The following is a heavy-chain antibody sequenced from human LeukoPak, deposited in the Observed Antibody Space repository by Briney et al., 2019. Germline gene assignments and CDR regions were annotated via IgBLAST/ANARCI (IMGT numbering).Heavy chain of an antibody. CDR3: ARGDCSGGNCYSTGLFDY. V-gene: IGHV4-34*01. CDR1: GGSFSGYY. Sequence: SETLSLTCAVYGGSFSGYYWSWIRQPPGKGLEWIGEINHSGSTNYNPSLKSRVTISVDTSKNQFSLKLSSVTAADTAVYYCARGDCSGGNCYSTGLFDYWGQGTLVTVSS. CDR2: INHSGST. J-gene: IGHJ4*02. D-gene: IGHD2-15*01.